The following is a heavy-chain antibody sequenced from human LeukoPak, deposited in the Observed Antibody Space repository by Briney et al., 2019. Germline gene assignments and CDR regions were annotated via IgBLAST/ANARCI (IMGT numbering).Heavy chain of an antibody. V-gene: IGHV3-21*01. D-gene: IGHD4-17*01. J-gene: IGHJ4*02. CDR1: GFTFSSYS. Sequence: GGSLRLSCAASGFTFSSYSMNWVRQAPGKGLEWVSSISSSYIYYADSVKGRFTISRDNAKNSLYLQMNSLRAEDTAVYYCARDLDGDYVSAFDYWGQGTLVTVSS. CDR3: ARDLDGDYVSAFDY. CDR2: ISSSYI.